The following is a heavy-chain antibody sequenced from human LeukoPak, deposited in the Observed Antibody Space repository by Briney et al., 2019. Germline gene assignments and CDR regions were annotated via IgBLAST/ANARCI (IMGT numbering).Heavy chain of an antibody. CDR2: IVVGSDNT. Sequence: ASVKVSCKASGFTFSSPAMQWVRQARGQRLEWIGWIVVGSDNTNYAQEFQERVTITRDMSTSTAYMELSSLRSEDTAVYYCAASALGGAFDIWGQGTMVTVSS. D-gene: IGHD3-16*01. J-gene: IGHJ3*02. V-gene: IGHV1-58*02. CDR1: GFTFSSPA. CDR3: AASALGGAFDI.